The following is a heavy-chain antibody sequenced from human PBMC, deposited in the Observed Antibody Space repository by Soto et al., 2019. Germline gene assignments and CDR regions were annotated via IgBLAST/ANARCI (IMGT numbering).Heavy chain of an antibody. CDR2: IIPIFGTA. CDR3: ARQERLGYCSSTSCYRRAFDI. J-gene: IGHJ3*02. CDR1: GGTFSSYA. D-gene: IGHD2-2*01. Sequence: VASVKVSCKASGGTFSSYAISWVRQAPGQGLEWMGGIIPIFGTANYAQKFQGRVTITADKSTSTAYMELSSLRSEDTAVYYCARQERLGYCSSTSCYRRAFDIWGQGTMVTVSS. V-gene: IGHV1-69*06.